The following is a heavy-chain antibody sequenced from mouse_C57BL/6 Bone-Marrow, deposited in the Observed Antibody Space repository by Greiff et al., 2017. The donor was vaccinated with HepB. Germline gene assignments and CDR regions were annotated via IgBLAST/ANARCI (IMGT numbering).Heavy chain of an antibody. V-gene: IGHV1-76*01. D-gene: IGHD3-2*01. CDR2: IYPGSGNT. CDR1: GYTFTDYY. Sequence: VQLQQSGAELVRPGASVKLSCKASGYTFTDYYINWVKQRPGQGLEWIARIYPGSGNTYYNEKFKGKATLTAEKSSSTAYMQLSSLTSEDSAVYFCARDSGTYFDYWGQGTTLTVSS. J-gene: IGHJ2*01. CDR3: ARDSGTYFDY.